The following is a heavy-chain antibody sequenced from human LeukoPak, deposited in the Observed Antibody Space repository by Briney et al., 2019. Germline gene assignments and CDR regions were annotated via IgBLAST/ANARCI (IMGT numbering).Heavy chain of an antibody. Sequence: PSETLSLTCAVYGGSFSGYYWSWIRQPPGKGLEWIGEINHSGSTNYNPSLKSRVTISVDTSKNQFSLKLSSVTAADTAVYYCASSQAVAGDYWGQGTLVTVSS. J-gene: IGHJ4*02. CDR1: GGSFSGYY. V-gene: IGHV4-34*01. D-gene: IGHD6-19*01. CDR2: INHSGST. CDR3: ASSQAVAGDY.